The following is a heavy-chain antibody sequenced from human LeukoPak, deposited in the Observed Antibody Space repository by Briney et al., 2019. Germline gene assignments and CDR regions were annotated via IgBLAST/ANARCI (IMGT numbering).Heavy chain of an antibody. J-gene: IGHJ3*02. Sequence: GGSLRLSCAASGFTFSSYDMHWVRQATGKGLEWVSAICTAGDTYYPGSVKGRFTISRENAKNSLYLQMSSLRAGDTAVYYCARALRYDSSGPTDAFDIWGQGTMVTVSS. V-gene: IGHV3-13*01. D-gene: IGHD3-22*01. CDR1: GFTFSSYD. CDR3: ARALRYDSSGPTDAFDI. CDR2: ICTAGDT.